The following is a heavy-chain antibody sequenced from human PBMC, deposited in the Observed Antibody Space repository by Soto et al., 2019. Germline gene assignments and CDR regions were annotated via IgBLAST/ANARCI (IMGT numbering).Heavy chain of an antibody. J-gene: IGHJ6*02. Sequence: SETLSLTCAVYGGSFSGYYWSWIRQPPGKGLEWIGEINHSGSTNYNPSLKSRVTISVDTSKNQFSLKLSSVTAADTAVYYCARLNYYYYGMDGWGQGTTVTVSS. CDR3: ARLNYYYYGMDG. CDR2: INHSGST. CDR1: GGSFSGYY. V-gene: IGHV4-34*01.